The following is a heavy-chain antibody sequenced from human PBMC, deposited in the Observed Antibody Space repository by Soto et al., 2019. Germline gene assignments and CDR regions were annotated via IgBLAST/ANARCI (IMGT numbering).Heavy chain of an antibody. J-gene: IGHJ4*02. Sequence: QVQLVQSGAEVKKPGASVKVSCKASGYTFTSYGISWVRQAPGQGLEWMGWISAYNGNTNYAQKLQGRVTMTTDTSTSTVYMELRSLRSDDTAVYYCSRVGIMITFGGVIVGGYFDYWGQGTLVTVSS. V-gene: IGHV1-18*01. CDR3: SRVGIMITFGGVIVGGYFDY. CDR1: GYTFTSYG. CDR2: ISAYNGNT. D-gene: IGHD3-16*02.